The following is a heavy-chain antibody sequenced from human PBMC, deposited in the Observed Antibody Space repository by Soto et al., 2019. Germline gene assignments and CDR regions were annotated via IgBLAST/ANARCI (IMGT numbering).Heavy chain of an antibody. CDR1: GGSFSGYY. CDR2: INHSGST. J-gene: IGHJ5*02. Sequence: KPSETLSLTCAVYGGSFSGYYWSWIRQPPGKGLEWIGEINHSGSTNYNPSLKSRVTISVDTSKNQFSLKLSSVTAADTAVYYCARGGIAVAGGWFDPWGQGTLVTVSS. V-gene: IGHV4-34*01. D-gene: IGHD6-19*01. CDR3: ARGGIAVAGGWFDP.